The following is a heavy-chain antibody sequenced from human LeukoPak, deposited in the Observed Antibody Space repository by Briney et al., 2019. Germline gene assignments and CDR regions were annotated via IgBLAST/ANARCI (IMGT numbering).Heavy chain of an antibody. CDR1: GYTFTSYG. Sequence: ASVKVSCKASGYTFTSYGITWVRQAPGQGLEWMGWISAYNGNANYTQKLQDRVTMTTDTSTSTAYMELRSLRSDDTAVYYCARLILFGGLRPSAEDYWGQGTLVTVSS. CDR3: ARLILFGGLRPSAEDY. D-gene: IGHD3-3*01. V-gene: IGHV1-18*01. J-gene: IGHJ4*02. CDR2: ISAYNGNA.